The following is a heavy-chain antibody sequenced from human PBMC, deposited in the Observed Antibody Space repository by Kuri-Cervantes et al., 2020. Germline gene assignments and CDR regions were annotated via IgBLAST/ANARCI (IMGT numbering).Heavy chain of an antibody. CDR2: ISYDGSNK. CDR3: ARGDYYGSRGVSPVWFDP. Sequence: GESLKISCAASGFTFTSYSINWVRQAPGKGLEWVAVISYDGSNKYYADSVKGRFTISRDNSKNTLYLQMNSLRAEDTAVYYCARGDYYGSRGVSPVWFDPWGQGTLVTVSS. J-gene: IGHJ5*02. V-gene: IGHV3-30*03. CDR1: GFTFTSYS. D-gene: IGHD3-22*01.